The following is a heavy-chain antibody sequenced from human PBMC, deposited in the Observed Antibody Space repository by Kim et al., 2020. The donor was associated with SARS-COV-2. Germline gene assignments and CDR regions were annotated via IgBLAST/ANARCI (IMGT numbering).Heavy chain of an antibody. D-gene: IGHD2-2*02. J-gene: IGHJ4*02. V-gene: IGHV3-23*02. Sequence: GDTRKGRVTNSRQNSRDTLFLQMNSLRAEDTAIYYCAKHPTVSCYTGLDYWGQGTLVTVSS. CDR3: AKHPTVSCYTGLDY.